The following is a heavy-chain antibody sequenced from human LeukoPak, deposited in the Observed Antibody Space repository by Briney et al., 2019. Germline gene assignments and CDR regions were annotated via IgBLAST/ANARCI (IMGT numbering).Heavy chain of an antibody. D-gene: IGHD3-9*01. Sequence: PSETLSLTCTVSGGSISSYYWSWIRQPPGKGLEWNGYIYYSGSTNYNPSLKSRVTISVDTSKNQFSLKLSSVTAADTAVYYCARQQYYDILTGWKHAFDIWGQGTMVTVSS. CDR1: GGSISSYY. J-gene: IGHJ3*02. V-gene: IGHV4-59*08. CDR2: IYYSGST. CDR3: ARQQYYDILTGWKHAFDI.